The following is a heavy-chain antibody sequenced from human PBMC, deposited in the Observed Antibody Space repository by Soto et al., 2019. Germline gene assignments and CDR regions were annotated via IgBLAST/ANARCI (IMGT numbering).Heavy chain of an antibody. V-gene: IGHV3-66*01. J-gene: IGHJ4*02. CDR1: GLTVSDNY. D-gene: IGHD1-1*01. CDR3: ASCRWNGPHDY. CDR2: IYRGGDT. Sequence: EVQLEESGGGLVQSGGSLRLSCAASGLTVSDNYIRWVRHVPGKGLEWVSVIYRGGDTYYADSVKGRFTISRDNSKYTVDLHMYSLRDEDTAVYYCASCRWNGPHDYWGQGTLVTVSS.